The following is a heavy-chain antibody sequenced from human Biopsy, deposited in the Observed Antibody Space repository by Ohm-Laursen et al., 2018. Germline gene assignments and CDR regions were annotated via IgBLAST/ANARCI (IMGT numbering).Heavy chain of an antibody. CDR2: ISSTSKTI. V-gene: IGHV3-11*01. D-gene: IGHD3-16*01. J-gene: IGHJ2*01. CDR3: ARVKLWYPYCYFDH. Sequence: GSLRLSCTAPGFTFSDHSLSWIRQAPGKGLEWIADISSTSKTISCADSVKGRFTISRDNARESIYLQMSTLRAEDTAVYYCARVKLWYPYCYFDHWGRGTLVTVSS. CDR1: GFTFSDHS.